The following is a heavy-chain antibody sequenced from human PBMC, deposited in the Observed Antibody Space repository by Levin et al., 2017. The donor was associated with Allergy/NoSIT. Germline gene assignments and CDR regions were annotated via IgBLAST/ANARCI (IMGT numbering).Heavy chain of an antibody. V-gene: IGHV1-8*01. Sequence: GASVKVSCKASGYTFTSYDINWVRQATGQGLEWMGWMNPNSGNTGYAQKFQGRVTMTRNTSISTAYMELSSLRSEDTAVYYCARPDSGYCSSTSCYKKDYWGQGTLVTVSS. CDR2: MNPNSGNT. CDR3: ARPDSGYCSSTSCYKKDY. J-gene: IGHJ4*02. D-gene: IGHD2-2*02. CDR1: GYTFTSYD.